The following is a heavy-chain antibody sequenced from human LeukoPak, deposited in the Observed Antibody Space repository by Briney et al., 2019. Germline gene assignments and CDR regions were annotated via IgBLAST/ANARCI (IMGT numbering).Heavy chain of an antibody. CDR3: VREGYFVFDF. CDR2: TKKDGSEK. CDR1: GFTLSTYW. J-gene: IGHJ4*02. V-gene: IGHV3-7*01. D-gene: IGHD2-21*01. Sequence: GGSLRLSCGASGFTLSTYWMSWVRQAPGKGLEWVANTKKDGSEKYYVDSVKGRFTISRDNAKNSLYLQMNSLRVEDTAVYYCVREGYFVFDFWGQGALVTVSS.